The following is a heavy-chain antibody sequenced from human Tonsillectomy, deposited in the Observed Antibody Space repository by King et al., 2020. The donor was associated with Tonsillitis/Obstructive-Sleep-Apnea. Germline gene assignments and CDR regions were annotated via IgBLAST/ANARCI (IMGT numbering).Heavy chain of an antibody. CDR2: ISGSGGST. D-gene: IGHD1-20*01. J-gene: IGHJ4*02. Sequence: VQLVESGGGLVQPGGSLRLSCAASGFTFNSYAMSWVRQAPVKGLEWVSGISGSGGSTYYVDSVKGRFTISRDNSKNTLYLQMNSLRAEDTAVYYCAKDPLYNWNDQTSLYYFDYWGQGTLVTVSS. CDR3: AKDPLYNWNDQTSLYYFDY. CDR1: GFTFNSYA. V-gene: IGHV3-23*04.